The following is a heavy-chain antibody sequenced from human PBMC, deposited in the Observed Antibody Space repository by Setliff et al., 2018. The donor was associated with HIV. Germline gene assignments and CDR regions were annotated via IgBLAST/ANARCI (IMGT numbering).Heavy chain of an antibody. J-gene: IGHJ6*02. V-gene: IGHV4-30-4*08. CDR1: GGSISSGDYY. CDR2: IYYSGST. Sequence: SETLSLTCTVSGGSISSGDYYWSWIRQPPGEGLEWIGYIYYSGSTYYNPSLKSRVTISVDTSKNQFSLKLSSVTAADTAVYYCARDQYGSERYYYYGMDVWGQGTTVTVSS. D-gene: IGHD3-10*01. CDR3: ARDQYGSERYYYYGMDV.